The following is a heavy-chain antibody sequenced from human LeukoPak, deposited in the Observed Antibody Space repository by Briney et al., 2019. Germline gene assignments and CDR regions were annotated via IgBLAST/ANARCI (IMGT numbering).Heavy chain of an antibody. J-gene: IGHJ6*02. CDR3: ARSSHSNDLDV. CDR2: LYPGDSDT. D-gene: IGHD3-3*01. Sequence: EESLRISCQGSGYTFTTYWIAWVRQMPGKGLEWMGLLYPGDSDTRYSPSFQGQVTFSADKSISTAYLQWRSLKASDTAVYYCARSSHSNDLDVWGQGTTVTVSS. V-gene: IGHV5-51*01. CDR1: GYTFTTYW.